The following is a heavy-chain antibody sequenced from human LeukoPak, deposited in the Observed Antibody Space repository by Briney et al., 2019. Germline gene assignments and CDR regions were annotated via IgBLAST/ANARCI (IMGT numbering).Heavy chain of an antibody. D-gene: IGHD3-22*01. Sequence: ASVKVSCKASGYTFTSYGISWVRQAPGQGLERMGWISAYNGNTNYAQKLQGRVTMTTDTSTSTAYMELRSLRSDDTAVYYCARVVSYRIAPSSYYYDSSGYYLGDYWGQGTLVTVSS. CDR1: GYTFTSYG. J-gene: IGHJ4*02. CDR3: ARVVSYRIAPSSYYYDSSGYYLGDY. V-gene: IGHV1-18*01. CDR2: ISAYNGNT.